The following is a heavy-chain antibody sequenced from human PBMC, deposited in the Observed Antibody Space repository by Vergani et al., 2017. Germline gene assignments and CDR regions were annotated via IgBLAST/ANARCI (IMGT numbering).Heavy chain of an antibody. D-gene: IGHD2-15*01. Sequence: QVQLQESGPGLVKPPGTLSLTCAVSGDSISSNNCWTWVRQPAGKGPEWIGHIHTGGSTDLNPSFKSRVSISVDTSKSQFSLKLNSVTVADTAVYYCARSRPYCTSGSCPAIWGQGTLVTVSS. CDR3: ARSRPYCTSGSCPAI. CDR2: IHTGGST. V-gene: IGHV4-4*03. CDR1: GDSISSNNC. J-gene: IGHJ4*02.